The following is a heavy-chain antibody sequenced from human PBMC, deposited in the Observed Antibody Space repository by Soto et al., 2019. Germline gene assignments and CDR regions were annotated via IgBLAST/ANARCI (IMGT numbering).Heavy chain of an antibody. CDR2: VYDLDGT. V-gene: IGHV3-53*01. J-gene: IGHJ3*02. Sequence: DVLLVESGGGLIQPGGSLRLSCVASGLTVSGKTYMAWVRQAPGKGPQWVSGVYDLDGTYYADSVRSRFSPCIDSSRTTVYLQMRDLRPEDTALYFCATWNLREHACDIWGQGTMVTVSS. D-gene: IGHD1-1*01. CDR1: GLTVSGKTY. CDR3: ATWNLREHACDI.